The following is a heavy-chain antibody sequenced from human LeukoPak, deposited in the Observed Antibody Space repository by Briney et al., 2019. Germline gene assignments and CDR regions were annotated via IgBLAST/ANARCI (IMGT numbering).Heavy chain of an antibody. Sequence: PGRSLRLSCAASGFTFSSYAMHWVRQAPGKGLEWVAVISYDGSNKYYADSVKGRFTISRDNSKNTLYLQMNSLRAEDTAVYYCAREGSIAARGDLDYWGQGTLVTVSP. CDR1: GFTFSSYA. D-gene: IGHD6-6*01. CDR3: AREGSIAARGDLDY. J-gene: IGHJ4*02. V-gene: IGHV3-30-3*01. CDR2: ISYDGSNK.